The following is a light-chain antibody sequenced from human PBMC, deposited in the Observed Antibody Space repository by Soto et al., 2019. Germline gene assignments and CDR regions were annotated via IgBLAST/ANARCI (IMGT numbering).Light chain of an antibody. V-gene: IGLV2-8*01. J-gene: IGLJ1*01. CDR2: EVS. CDR1: SSEIGGYNY. CDR3: SSYAGSNSFV. Sequence: QSVLTQPPSASGSPGQSVTISCTGTSSEIGGYNYVSWYQQHPGKAPKLMIYEVSKRPSGVPDRFSGSKSGNTASLTVSGLQAEDEADYYCSSYAGSNSFVFGTGTKVTVL.